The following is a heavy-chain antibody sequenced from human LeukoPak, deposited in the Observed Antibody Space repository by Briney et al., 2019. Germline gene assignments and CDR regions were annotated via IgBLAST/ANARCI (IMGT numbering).Heavy chain of an antibody. CDR1: GGSIKNYY. J-gene: IGHJ4*02. CDR3: ARDTQLFDY. D-gene: IGHD3-10*02. CDR2: IYSSGST. V-gene: IGHV4-4*07. Sequence: SETLSLTCTVSGGSIKNYYWSWIRQPAGKGLEWIGRIYSSGSTTYSPSLKSRVTMSVDTSKNQFSLKLASVSAADTAVYYCARDTQLFDYWGQGTLVTVSS.